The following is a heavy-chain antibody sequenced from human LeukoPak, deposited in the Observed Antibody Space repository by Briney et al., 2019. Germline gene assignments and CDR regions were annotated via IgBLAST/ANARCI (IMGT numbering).Heavy chain of an antibody. CDR3: ARGSAALNYYYYYMDV. CDR1: GFTFSSYS. J-gene: IGHJ6*03. Sequence: PGGSLRLSCAASGFTFSSYSMNWVRQAPGKGLEWVSSISSSSSYIYYADSVKGRFTISRDNAKNSLYLQMNRLRAEDTAVYYCARGSAALNYYYYYMDVWGKGTTVTVSS. D-gene: IGHD6-13*01. V-gene: IGHV3-21*01. CDR2: ISSSSSYI.